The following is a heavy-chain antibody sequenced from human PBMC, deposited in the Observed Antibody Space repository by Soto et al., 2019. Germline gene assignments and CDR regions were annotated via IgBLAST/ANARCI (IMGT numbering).Heavy chain of an antibody. CDR3: ARERYCSGGSCFGTGYYFDY. D-gene: IGHD2-15*01. J-gene: IGHJ4*02. CDR2: IWYDGSNK. Sequence: QVQLVESGGGVVQPGRSLRLSCAASGFTFSSYGMHWVRQAPGTGLEWVAVIWYDGSNKYYADSGKGRFTISRDNSKNTMYLQVNSLRADDTAVYYCARERYCSGGSCFGTGYYFDYWGQGTLVTVSS. CDR1: GFTFSSYG. V-gene: IGHV3-33*01.